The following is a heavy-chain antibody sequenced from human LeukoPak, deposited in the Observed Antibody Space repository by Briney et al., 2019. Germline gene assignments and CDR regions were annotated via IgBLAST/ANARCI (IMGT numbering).Heavy chain of an antibody. D-gene: IGHD3-9*01. CDR2: IDPSDSYT. CDR3: ARQEITIADY. CDR1: GYSFTSYW. V-gene: IGHV5-10-1*01. J-gene: IGHJ4*02. Sequence: GESLKISCKGSGYSFTSYWISWVRQMPGKGLEWMGRIDPSDSYTNYSPSFQGHVTISADKSINTAYLQWSSLKASDTAMYYCARQEITIADYWGQGTLVTVSS.